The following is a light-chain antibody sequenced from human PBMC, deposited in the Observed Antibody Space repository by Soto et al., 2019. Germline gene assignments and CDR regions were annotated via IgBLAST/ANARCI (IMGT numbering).Light chain of an antibody. Sequence: QSVLTQADSVSGSPGQSITISCSGTSSDVGGYNYVSWYQQHPGRAPKLMLYDVSNRPSGVSNGVSGSKSGNTASLTISGHQAEDEADYYCSSYTSSSSYVFGPGTKLTLL. V-gene: IGLV2-14*01. CDR1: SSDVGGYNY. J-gene: IGLJ1*01. CDR3: SSYTSSSSYV. CDR2: DVS.